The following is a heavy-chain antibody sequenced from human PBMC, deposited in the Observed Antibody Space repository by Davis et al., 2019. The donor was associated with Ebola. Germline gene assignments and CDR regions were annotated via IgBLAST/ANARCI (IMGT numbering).Heavy chain of an antibody. Sequence: MPLETLSLTCAVSGGSISSYYWSWIRQPPGKGLEWIGYIYYSGSTNYNPSLKSRVTISVDTSKNQFSLKLSSVTPEDTAVYYCARDPTYSSSSNFDYWGQGTLVTVSS. J-gene: IGHJ4*02. V-gene: IGHV4-59*12. CDR3: ARDPTYSSSSNFDY. CDR1: GGSISSYY. D-gene: IGHD6-6*01. CDR2: IYYSGST.